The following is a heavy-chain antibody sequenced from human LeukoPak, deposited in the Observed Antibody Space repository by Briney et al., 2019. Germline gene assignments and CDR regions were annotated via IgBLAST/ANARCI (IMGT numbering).Heavy chain of an antibody. D-gene: IGHD1-26*01. CDR3: AKGLQWELPFDY. CDR1: GFIFTCCG. J-gene: IGHJ4*02. CDR2: ISGSGGST. V-gene: IGHV3-23*01. Sequence: GGSLRLSCAASGFIFTCCGMHWVRQAPGKGLEWVSSISGSGGSTYYADSVKGRFTISRDNSKNTLYVQMNSLRAEDTAVYSCAKGLQWELPFDYWGQGTLVTVSS.